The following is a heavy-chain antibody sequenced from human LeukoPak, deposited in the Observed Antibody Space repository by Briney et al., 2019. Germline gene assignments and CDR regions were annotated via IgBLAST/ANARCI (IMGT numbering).Heavy chain of an antibody. CDR3: ARDWASGSGWSL. D-gene: IGHD6-19*01. CDR2: INPNSGGT. J-gene: IGHJ4*02. V-gene: IGHV1-2*02. Sequence: ASVKVSCKASGYIFTGYYMHWVRQAPGQGLEWMGWINPNSGGTNYAQKFQGRVTMTRDTSISTAYMELSRLRSDDTAVYYCARDWASGSGWSLWGQGTLVTVSS. CDR1: GYIFTGYY.